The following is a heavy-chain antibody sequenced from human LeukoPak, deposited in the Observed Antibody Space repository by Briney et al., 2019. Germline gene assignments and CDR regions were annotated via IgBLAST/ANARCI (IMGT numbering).Heavy chain of an antibody. Sequence: GGSLRLSCAASGFTVSSNSMRWVRQAPGKGLEWGSVIYRGGSTYYADSVKGRFTIYRDNSKNTLYLQMNSLRADDTAVYYCARATNQYYFDYWGQGTLVTVSS. D-gene: IGHD5-24*01. V-gene: IGHV3-66*01. CDR3: ARATNQYYFDY. J-gene: IGHJ4*02. CDR1: GFTVSSNS. CDR2: IYRGGST.